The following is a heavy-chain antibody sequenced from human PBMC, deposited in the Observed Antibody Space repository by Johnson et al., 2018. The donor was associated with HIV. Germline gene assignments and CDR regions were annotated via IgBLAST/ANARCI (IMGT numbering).Heavy chain of an antibody. CDR2: INWNSGSI. V-gene: IGHV3-20*04. J-gene: IGHJ3*02. CDR1: GFTFDNYG. CDR3: AKDKGYSSSWYGDAFDI. D-gene: IGHD6-13*01. Sequence: VQLVESGGGVVRPGGSLRLSCAASGFTFDNYGMSWVRQGPGKGLEWVSGINWNSGSIGYADSVKGRFTIPSDNAKNSLYLQMNSLRAEDTALYYCAKDKGYSSSWYGDAFDIWGQGTMVTVSS.